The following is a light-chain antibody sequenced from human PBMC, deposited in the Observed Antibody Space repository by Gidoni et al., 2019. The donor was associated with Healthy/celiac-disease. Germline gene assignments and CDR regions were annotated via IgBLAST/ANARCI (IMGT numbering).Light chain of an antibody. CDR2: AAS. CDR3: QQSYSTPLT. V-gene: IGKV1-39*01. Sequence: DIQMDQSPSSLSASVGDRVTITCRASQSISSYLNWYQQKPGKAPKLLIYAASSLQSGVPSRFSCSGSGTDFTLTISSLQPEDFATSDCQQSYSTPLTFGGGTKVEIK. J-gene: IGKJ4*01. CDR1: QSISSY.